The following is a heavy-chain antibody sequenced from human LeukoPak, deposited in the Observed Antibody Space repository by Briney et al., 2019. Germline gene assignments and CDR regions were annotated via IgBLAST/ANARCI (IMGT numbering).Heavy chain of an antibody. CDR1: GGSISSSSYY. J-gene: IGHJ4*02. CDR2: IYYSGST. V-gene: IGHV4-39*07. Sequence: PSETLSLTCTVSGGSISSSSYYWGWIRQPPGKGLEWIGSIYYSGSTYYNPSLKSRVTISVDTSKNQFSLKLSSVTAADTAVYYCARERSGWYLNDYWGQGTLVTVSS. D-gene: IGHD6-19*01. CDR3: ARERSGWYLNDY.